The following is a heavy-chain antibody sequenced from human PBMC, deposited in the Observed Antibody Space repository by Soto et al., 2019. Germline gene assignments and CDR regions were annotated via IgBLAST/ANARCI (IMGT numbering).Heavy chain of an antibody. J-gene: IGHJ4*02. Sequence: QLQLQESGPGLVKPSETLSLTCTVSGGSTSSSSYQWVWIRQPPGKGLEWIGNVYYNGNTYYKASLKSRVTISVDTSNNQFSLKVKSVTAADTAVYYCARLSGSYSDRYFGYWGQGTLVTVSS. V-gene: IGHV4-39*01. CDR1: GGSTSSSSYQ. D-gene: IGHD1-26*01. CDR3: ARLSGSYSDRYFGY. CDR2: VYYNGNT.